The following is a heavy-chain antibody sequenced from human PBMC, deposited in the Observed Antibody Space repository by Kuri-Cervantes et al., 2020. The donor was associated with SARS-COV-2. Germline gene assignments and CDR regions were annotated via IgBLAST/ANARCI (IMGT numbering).Heavy chain of an antibody. J-gene: IGHJ5*02. Sequence: SVKVSCKASGGTFSSYAISWVRQAPGQGLEWMGGIIPIFGTANYAQKFQGRVTITTDESTSTAYMELSSLRSEDTAVYYCANMYYDFWSGFHPYHQATNWFDPWGQGTLVTVSS. V-gene: IGHV1-69*05. CDR1: GGTFSSYA. D-gene: IGHD3-3*01. CDR2: IIPIFGTA. CDR3: ANMYYDFWSGFHPYHQATNWFDP.